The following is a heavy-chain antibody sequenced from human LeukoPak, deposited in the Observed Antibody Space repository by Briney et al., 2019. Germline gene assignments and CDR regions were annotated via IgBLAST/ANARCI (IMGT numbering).Heavy chain of an antibody. D-gene: IGHD2-8*02. CDR1: GFTFSSYA. Sequence: PGGSLRLSCAASGFTFSSYAMSWVRQAPGKGLEWVANIKQDGSGNYVDSVKGRFTISRDNAKNSLYLQMNSLRVDDTAVYYCARGSYWAGDYWGQGTLVTVSS. CDR2: IKQDGSG. CDR3: ARGSYWAGDY. J-gene: IGHJ4*02. V-gene: IGHV3-7*01.